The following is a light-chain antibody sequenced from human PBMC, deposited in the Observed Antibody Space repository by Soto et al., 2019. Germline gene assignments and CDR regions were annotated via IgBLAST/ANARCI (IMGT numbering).Light chain of an antibody. V-gene: IGKV2-30*01. J-gene: IGKJ1*01. CDR1: QGLVYGDGNTY. CDR2: KVF. Sequence: DVVLTQSPLSLPVTLGQPASISCRSSQGLVYGDGNTYLNWFHQRPGQPPRRLISKVFVRDSGDPDRFSGSGSGTDFTLTISRVEAEDVGFYYCMQPPHWPPTFGQGTLVEIK. CDR3: MQPPHWPPT.